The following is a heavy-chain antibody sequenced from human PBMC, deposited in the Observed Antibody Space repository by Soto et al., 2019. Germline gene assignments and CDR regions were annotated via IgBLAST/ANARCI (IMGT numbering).Heavy chain of an antibody. CDR1: GFAFDVHS. Sequence: GGSLRLSCEASGFAFDVHSMNWVRQVPGRGLEWVASITSHSVYIWYADSVRGRFTISRDNAKNTLYLQMNSLRAEDTAVYSCASSGSYNYWGQGTLVTVSS. V-gene: IGHV3-21*01. CDR2: ITSHSVYI. D-gene: IGHD1-26*01. J-gene: IGHJ4*02. CDR3: ASSGSYNY.